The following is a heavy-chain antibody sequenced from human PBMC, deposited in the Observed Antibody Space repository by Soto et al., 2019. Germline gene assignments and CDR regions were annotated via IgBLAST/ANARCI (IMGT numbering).Heavy chain of an antibody. CDR2: IYPGNSDA. D-gene: IGHD4-17*01. CDR1: GYNFATYW. CDR3: ARHGFYGDYASNYFDP. J-gene: IGHJ5*02. V-gene: IGHV5-51*01. Sequence: GESLKISCQASGYNFATYWIAWVRQMPGKGLEYMGIIYPGNSDARYSPSFQGQVTFSADKSISTAYLHWSSLKASDTAMYYCARHGFYGDYASNYFDPWGHGTLVTVSS.